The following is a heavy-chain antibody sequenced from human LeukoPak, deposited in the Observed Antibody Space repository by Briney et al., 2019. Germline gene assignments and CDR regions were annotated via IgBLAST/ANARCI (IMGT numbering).Heavy chain of an antibody. CDR3: ARGTYYYDSSGYPYFDY. V-gene: IGHV3-33*01. D-gene: IGHD3-22*01. CDR2: IWYDGSNK. Sequence: QPGGSLRLSCAASGXTFSSYGMHWVRQAPGKGLEWVAVIWYDGSNKYYADSVKGRFTISRDNSKNTLYLQMNSLRAEDTAVYYCARGTYYYDSSGYPYFDYWGQGTLVTVSS. J-gene: IGHJ4*02. CDR1: GXTFSSYG.